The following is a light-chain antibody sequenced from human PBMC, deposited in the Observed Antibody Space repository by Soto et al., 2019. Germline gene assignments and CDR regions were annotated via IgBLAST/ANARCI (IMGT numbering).Light chain of an antibody. V-gene: IGKV3-11*01. J-gene: IGKJ3*01. Sequence: EIVLTQSPATLSLSPGERATLSCRASQSVSSYLAWYQQKPGQAPRLLIYDASNRATDIPGRFSGSGSGTDFTLTISSLEPEDFAVYYCQQRSNWPGTFGPGTKVDIK. CDR2: DAS. CDR1: QSVSSY. CDR3: QQRSNWPGT.